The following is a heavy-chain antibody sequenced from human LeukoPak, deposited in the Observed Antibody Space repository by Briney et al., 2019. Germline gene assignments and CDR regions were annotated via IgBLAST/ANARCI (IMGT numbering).Heavy chain of an antibody. CDR3: ARLPTVTTYGY. CDR2: TYSGDST. V-gene: IGHV3-53*01. Sequence: GGSLRLSCAASGFMVSSNYMSWVRQAPGKGLEWVSVTYSGDSTYYADSVKGRFTISRDNAKKSLYLQMNSLRAEDTAVYYCARLPTVTTYGYWGQGTLVTVSS. CDR1: GFMVSSNY. D-gene: IGHD4-11*01. J-gene: IGHJ4*02.